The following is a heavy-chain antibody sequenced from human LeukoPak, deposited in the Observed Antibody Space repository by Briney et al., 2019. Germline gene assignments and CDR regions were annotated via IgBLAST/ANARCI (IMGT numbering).Heavy chain of an antibody. Sequence: SETLSLTCTVSGGSISSYYRSWIRQPPGKGLEWIGYIYYSGSTNYNPSLKSRVTISVDTSKNQFSLKLSSVTAADTAVYYCARDSGYSSSPDAFDIWGQGTMVTVSS. CDR1: GGSISSYY. V-gene: IGHV4-59*01. CDR2: IYYSGST. J-gene: IGHJ3*02. D-gene: IGHD6-6*01. CDR3: ARDSGYSSSPDAFDI.